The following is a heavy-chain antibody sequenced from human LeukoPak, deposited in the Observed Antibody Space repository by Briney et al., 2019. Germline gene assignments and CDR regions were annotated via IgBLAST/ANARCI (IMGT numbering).Heavy chain of an antibody. CDR1: GFTFSSYD. V-gene: IGHV3-13*04. J-gene: IGHJ4*02. D-gene: IGHD6-19*01. CDR3: SRVGSSGWPNYFDF. Sequence: PGGSLRLSCAASGFTFSSYDMHWVRQAPGKGLEWVSVISTSGDTYYAGSVKGRFTISRENAKNSLYLQMNSLTAGDTAVYFCSRVGSSGWPNYFDFWGQGALVTVSS. CDR2: ISTSGDT.